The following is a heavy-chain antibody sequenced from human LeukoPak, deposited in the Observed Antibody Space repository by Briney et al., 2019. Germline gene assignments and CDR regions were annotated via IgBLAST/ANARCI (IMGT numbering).Heavy chain of an antibody. CDR3: ARGRSSSWYVGSDY. Sequence: GASVKVSCKASGYTFSKYSINWVRQAPGQGLEWMGWISGYNGKTNYAQKLQDRVTMTTDTSTSTAYMELSRLRSDDTAVYYCARGRSSSWYVGSDYWGQGTLVTVSS. CDR1: GYTFSKYS. CDR2: ISGYNGKT. D-gene: IGHD6-13*01. J-gene: IGHJ4*02. V-gene: IGHV1-18*01.